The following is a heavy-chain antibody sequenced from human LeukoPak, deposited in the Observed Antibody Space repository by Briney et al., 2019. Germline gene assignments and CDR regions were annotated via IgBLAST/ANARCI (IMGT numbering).Heavy chain of an antibody. Sequence: SVKVSCKASGGTFSSYAISWVRQAPGQGLEWMGGIIPIFGTANYAQKFQGRVTITTDESTNTAYMELSSLRSEDTAVYYCARSSVTMIVVSWFDPWGQGTLVTVSS. CDR2: IIPIFGTA. CDR3: ARSSVTMIVVSWFDP. J-gene: IGHJ5*02. CDR1: GGTFSSYA. D-gene: IGHD3-22*01. V-gene: IGHV1-69*05.